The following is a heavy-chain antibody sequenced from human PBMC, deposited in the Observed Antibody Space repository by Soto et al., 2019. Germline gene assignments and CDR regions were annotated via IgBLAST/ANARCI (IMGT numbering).Heavy chain of an antibody. CDR3: ARDRRRYYYGSGSYLPYYGMDV. CDR2: IYYSGST. CDR1: GGSISSGDYY. V-gene: IGHV4-30-4*01. Sequence: SETLSLTCTVSGGSISSGDYYWSWIRQPPGKGLEWIGYIYYSGSTYYNPSLKSRVTISVDMSKNQFSLKLSSVTAADTAVYYCARDRRRYYYGSGSYLPYYGMDVWGQGTTVTVSS. D-gene: IGHD3-10*01. J-gene: IGHJ6*02.